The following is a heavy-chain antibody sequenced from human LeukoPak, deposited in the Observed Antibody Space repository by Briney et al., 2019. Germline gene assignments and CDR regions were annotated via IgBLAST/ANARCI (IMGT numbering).Heavy chain of an antibody. CDR3: ARGNSNYYYMDV. V-gene: IGHV4-34*01. J-gene: IGHJ6*03. CDR2: INHSGST. CDR1: GGSFSGYY. D-gene: IGHD4-11*01. Sequence: SETLSLTCAVYGGSFSGYYWSWIHQPPGKGLEWIGEINHSGSTNYNPSLKSRVTISVDTSKNQFSLKLSSVTAADTAVYYCARGNSNYYYMDVWGKGTTVTVSS.